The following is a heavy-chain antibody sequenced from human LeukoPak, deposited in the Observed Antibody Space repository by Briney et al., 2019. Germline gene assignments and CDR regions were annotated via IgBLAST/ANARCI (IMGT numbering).Heavy chain of an antibody. Sequence: GGSLRLSCAASGFTFSSYSMNWVRQAPGKGLEWVSSISSSSSYIYYADSVKGRFTISRDNAKNSLYLQMNSLRAEDTAVYYCARGRYYDFWSGYPDFDYWGQGTLVTVSS. V-gene: IGHV3-21*01. CDR1: GFTFSSYS. D-gene: IGHD3-3*01. CDR2: ISSSSSYI. J-gene: IGHJ4*02. CDR3: ARGRYYDFWSGYPDFDY.